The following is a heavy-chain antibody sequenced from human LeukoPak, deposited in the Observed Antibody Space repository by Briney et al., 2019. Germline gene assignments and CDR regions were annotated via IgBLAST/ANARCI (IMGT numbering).Heavy chain of an antibody. J-gene: IGHJ4*02. V-gene: IGHV4-4*02. D-gene: IGHD2-2*01. CDR1: GGSISSSNW. Sequence: SETLSLTCAVSGGSISSSNWWSWVRQPPGKGLEWIGEIYHSGSTNYNPSLKSRVTISVDKSKNQFSLKLSSVTAADTAVYYCARGKENIVVVPALGFDYWGQGTLVTVSS. CDR3: ARGKENIVVVPALGFDY. CDR2: IYHSGST.